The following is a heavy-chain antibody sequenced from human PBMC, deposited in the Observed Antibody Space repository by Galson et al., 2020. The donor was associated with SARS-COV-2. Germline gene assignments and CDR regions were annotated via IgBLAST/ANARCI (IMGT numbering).Heavy chain of an antibody. D-gene: IGHD5-12*01. V-gene: IGHV3-74*01. CDR2: INTDGSST. CDR3: ARESIVSTPGRTYYYGMTS. J-gene: IGHJ6*02. Sequence: GGSLRLSCAASGLTFSSYWMHWVRQAPGKGLVWVSRINTDGSSTNYADSVKGRFTISRDNAKNTLYLQLNSLRVEDTAVYYCARESIVSTPGRTYYYGMTSGAKGPRSPSP. CDR1: GLTFSSYW.